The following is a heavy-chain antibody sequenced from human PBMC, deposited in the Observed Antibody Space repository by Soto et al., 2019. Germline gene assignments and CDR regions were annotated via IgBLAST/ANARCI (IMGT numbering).Heavy chain of an antibody. CDR1: GFSFSISP. J-gene: IGHJ4*02. Sequence: GGPLRLSCAASGFSFSISPMHWVRQAPGKGPEWVALISYDGTNKFYADSVKGRFTISRDNSKSTLYLQVDSLRPEDAAVYYCARDPKTSGGQHWAFNYFDSWGQGTLVTVSS. CDR3: ARDPKTSGGQHWAFNYFDS. CDR2: ISYDGTNK. V-gene: IGHV3-30-3*01. D-gene: IGHD7-27*01.